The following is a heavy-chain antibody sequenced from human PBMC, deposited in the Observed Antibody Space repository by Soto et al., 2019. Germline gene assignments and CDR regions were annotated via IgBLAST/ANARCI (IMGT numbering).Heavy chain of an antibody. CDR2: ISSSGSTI. CDR3: AREEIGSYYYGMDV. J-gene: IGHJ6*02. D-gene: IGHD2-2*03. CDR1: GLTFSSYE. V-gene: IGHV3-48*03. Sequence: HPGGSLRLSCAASGLTFSSYEMNWVRQAPGKGLEWVSYISSSGSTIYYADSVKGRFTISRDNAKNSLYLQMNSLRAEDTAVYYCAREEIGSYYYGMDVWGQGTTVTVSS.